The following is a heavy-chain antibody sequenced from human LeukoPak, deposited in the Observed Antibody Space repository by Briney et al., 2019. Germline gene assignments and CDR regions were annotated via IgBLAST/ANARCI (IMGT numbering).Heavy chain of an antibody. D-gene: IGHD6-13*01. CDR1: GFTFSSYS. CDR2: ISSSSSTI. V-gene: IGHV3-48*04. J-gene: IGHJ4*02. Sequence: GGSLRLSCAASGFTFSSYSMNWVRQAPGKGLEWVSYISSSSSTIYYADSVKGRFTISRDNAKNSLYLQMNSLRAEDMAVYYCARGDSSSWYEGFDYWGQGTLVTVSS. CDR3: ARGDSSSWYEGFDY.